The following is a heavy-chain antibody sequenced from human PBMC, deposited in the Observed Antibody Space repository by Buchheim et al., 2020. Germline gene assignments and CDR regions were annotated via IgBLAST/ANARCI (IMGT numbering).Heavy chain of an antibody. D-gene: IGHD3-10*01. CDR2: ISGSGGST. Sequence: EVQLLESGGGLVQPGGSLRLSCAASGFTFSSYAMSWVRQAPGKGLEWVSAISGSGGSTYYADSVKGRFTISRDNSKKTLYLQMNSLRAEDTAVYYCAKAVSPLKALWFRELYLDYWGQGTL. J-gene: IGHJ4*02. V-gene: IGHV3-23*01. CDR1: GFTFSSYA. CDR3: AKAVSPLKALWFRELYLDY.